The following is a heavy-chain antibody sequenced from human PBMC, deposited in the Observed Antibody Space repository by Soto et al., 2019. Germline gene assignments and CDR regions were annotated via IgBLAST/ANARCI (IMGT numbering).Heavy chain of an antibody. CDR3: ARGRYCLTGRCFPNWFDS. V-gene: IGHV4-30-4*01. Sequence: SETLSLTCSVSGDSISNLDYFWAWIRQPPGQALEYIGYIYKSATTYYDPSFESRVAIAVDTSKSQFSLNVTSVTAADTAVYFCARGRYCLTGRCFPNWFDSWGQGALVTVSS. J-gene: IGHJ5*01. CDR2: IYKSATT. D-gene: IGHD7-27*01. CDR1: GDSISNLDYF.